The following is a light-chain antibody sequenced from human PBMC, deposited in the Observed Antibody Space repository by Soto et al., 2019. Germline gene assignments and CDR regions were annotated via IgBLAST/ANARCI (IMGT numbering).Light chain of an antibody. CDR1: SSNIGNNY. CDR2: DNN. CDR3: GTWDSSLSVPG. J-gene: IGLJ2*01. V-gene: IGLV1-51*01. Sequence: QPVLTQPPSVSAAPGQKVTISCSGSSSNIGNNYVSWYQQLPGTAPKLLIYDNNKRPSGIPDRFSGSKSGTSATLGITGLQTGDEADYYCGTWDSSLSVPGFGGGTQLTVL.